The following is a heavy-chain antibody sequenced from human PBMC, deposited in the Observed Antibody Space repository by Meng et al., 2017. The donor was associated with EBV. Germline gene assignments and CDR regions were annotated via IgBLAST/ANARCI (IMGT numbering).Heavy chain of an antibody. CDR2: INSDGSST. CDR3: AKDLRGYSSGWYDY. D-gene: IGHD6-19*01. Sequence: VALGECGGGLVQPGGSLRLSCAAFGFTFSSYWMHWVRQAPGKGLVWVSRINSDGSSTSYADSMKGQFTISRDNAKNTLYLQMNSLRAEDTAVYYCAKDLRGYSSGWYDYWGQGTLVTVSS. V-gene: IGHV3/OR16-13*01. J-gene: IGHJ4*02. CDR1: GFTFSSYW.